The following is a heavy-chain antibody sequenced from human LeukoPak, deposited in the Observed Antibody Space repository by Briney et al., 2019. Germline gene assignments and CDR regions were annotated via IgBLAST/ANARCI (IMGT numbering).Heavy chain of an antibody. J-gene: IGHJ6*02. V-gene: IGHV1-2*02. Sequence: ASVRVSCKASGYTFTGYYMHWVRQAPGQGLEWMGWINPNSGGTNYAQKFQGRVTMTRDTSISTAYMELSRLRSDDTAVYYCARARDYGDYGYYYGMDVWGQGTTVTVYS. CDR3: ARARDYGDYGYYYGMDV. CDR1: GYTFTGYY. CDR2: INPNSGGT. D-gene: IGHD4-17*01.